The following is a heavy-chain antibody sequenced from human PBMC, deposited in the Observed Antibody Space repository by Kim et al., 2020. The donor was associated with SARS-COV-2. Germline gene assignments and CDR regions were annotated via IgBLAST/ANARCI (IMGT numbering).Heavy chain of an antibody. CDR3: ARGYIVVVPAATWGEYYFDY. V-gene: IGHV3-30*04. Sequence: GGSLRLSCAASGFTFSSYAMHWVRQAPGKGLEWVAVISYDGSNKYYADSVKGRFTISRDNSKNTLYLQMNSLRAEDTAVYYCARGYIVVVPAATWGEYYFDYWGQGTLVTVSS. D-gene: IGHD2-2*01. J-gene: IGHJ4*02. CDR2: ISYDGSNK. CDR1: GFTFSSYA.